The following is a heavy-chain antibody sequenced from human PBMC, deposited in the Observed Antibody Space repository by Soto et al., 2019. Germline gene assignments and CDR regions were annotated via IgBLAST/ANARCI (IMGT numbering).Heavy chain of an antibody. CDR2: MTSSGNSI. CDR1: GFSFSTFS. D-gene: IGHD2-15*01. Sequence: EVQLVASGGGLGKAGGSLRLSCVASGFSFSTFSMNWVRQAPGKGLECVSFMTSSGNSIYYADSVRDRFTISSDNARNSLYLQMNSQRYDDTSLYYCEREDRTCYGSDLIFDSWCQETQVPFSS. V-gene: IGHV3-21*01. J-gene: IGHJ4*02. CDR3: EREDRTCYGSDLIFDS.